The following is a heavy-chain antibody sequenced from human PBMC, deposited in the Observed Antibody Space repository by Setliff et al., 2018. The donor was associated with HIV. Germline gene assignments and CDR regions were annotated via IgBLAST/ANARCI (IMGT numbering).Heavy chain of an antibody. CDR1: GGSIYGYY. J-gene: IGHJ4*02. V-gene: IGHV4-4*09. CDR2: TYISGST. D-gene: IGHD2-2*01. Sequence: LSLTCTVSGGSIYGYYWDWIRQPPGKEMEFIGYTYISGSTNYSPSFESRVIISADPSKNQFSLKLNSVTAADTAVYYCGFRGDIVVVPAALNWGQGTLVTVSS. CDR3: GFRGDIVVVPAALN.